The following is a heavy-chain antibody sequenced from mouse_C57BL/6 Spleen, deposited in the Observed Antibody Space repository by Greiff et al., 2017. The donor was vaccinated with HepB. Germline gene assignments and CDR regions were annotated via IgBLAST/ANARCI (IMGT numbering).Heavy chain of an antibody. D-gene: IGHD1-1*01. J-gene: IGHJ2*01. V-gene: IGHV1-55*01. Sequence: QVQLQQSGAELVKPGASVKMSCKASGYTFTSYWITWVKQRPGQGLEWIGDIYPGSGSTNYNEKFKSKATLTVDTSSSTAYMQLSSLTSEDSAVYYCVSYYYGSSYVNFDYWGQGTTLTVSS. CDR1: GYTFTSYW. CDR2: IYPGSGST. CDR3: VSYYYGSSYVNFDY.